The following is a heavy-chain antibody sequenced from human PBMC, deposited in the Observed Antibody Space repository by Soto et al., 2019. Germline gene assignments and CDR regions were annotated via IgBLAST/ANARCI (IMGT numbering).Heavy chain of an antibody. CDR3: ARAYMVRGVTNYFDY. CDR2: INHSGST. J-gene: IGHJ4*02. D-gene: IGHD3-10*01. CDR1: GGAFSGYY. V-gene: IGHV4-34*01. Sequence: SETLSLTCAVYGGAFSGYYWSWIRQPPGKGLEWMGEINHSGSTNYNPSLKSRVTISVDTSKNQFSLKLSSVTAADTAVYYCARAYMVRGVTNYFDYWGQGTLVTVSS.